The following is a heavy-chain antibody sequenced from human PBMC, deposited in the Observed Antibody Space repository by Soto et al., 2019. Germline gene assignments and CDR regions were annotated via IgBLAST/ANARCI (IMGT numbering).Heavy chain of an antibody. CDR2: SSSTAAVI. V-gene: IGHV3-11*01. D-gene: IGHD3-10*01. CDR3: ARIGEFYGTGSSANSDVFDI. CDR1: GFTFSDYY. Sequence: QGQLVESGGALVQPGGSLRLSCAASGFTFSDYYMNWVRQAPGKGLEWVAYSSSTAAVIYYADSVQGRFTISRDNPKNTLYLQMDSLRPEDTAVYYCARIGEFYGTGSSANSDVFDIWGQGTLVTVSS. J-gene: IGHJ3*02.